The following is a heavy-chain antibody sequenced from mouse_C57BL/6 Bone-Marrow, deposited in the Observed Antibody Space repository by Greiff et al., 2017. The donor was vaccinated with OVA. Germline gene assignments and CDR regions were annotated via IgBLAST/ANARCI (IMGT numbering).Heavy chain of an antibody. J-gene: IGHJ4*01. CDR3: ARGGMVTSFWDYAMDY. CDR1: GFSLTSYG. Sequence: VQVVESGPGLVQPSQSLSITCTVSGFSLTSYGVHWVRQSPGKGLEWLGVIWSGGSTDYNAAFISRLSISKDNSKSQVFFKMNSLQADDTAIYYCARGGMVTSFWDYAMDYWGQGTSVTVSS. V-gene: IGHV2-2*01. CDR2: IWSGGST. D-gene: IGHD2-10*02.